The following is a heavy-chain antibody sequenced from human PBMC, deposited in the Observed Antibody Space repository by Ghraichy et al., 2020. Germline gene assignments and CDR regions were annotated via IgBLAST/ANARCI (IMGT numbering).Heavy chain of an antibody. CDR1: GGSISSYY. D-gene: IGHD3-10*01. J-gene: IGHJ4*02. V-gene: IGHV4-59*01. CDR3: ARDEGSGSYFDY. Sequence: SETLSLTCTVSGGSISSYYWSWIRQPPGKGLEWIGYIYYSGSTNYNPSLKSRVTISVDTSKNQFSLKLSSVTAADTAVYYCARDEGSGSYFDYWGQGTLVTVSS. CDR2: IYYSGST.